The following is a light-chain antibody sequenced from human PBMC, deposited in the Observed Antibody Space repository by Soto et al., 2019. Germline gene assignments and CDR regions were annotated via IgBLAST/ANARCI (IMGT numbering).Light chain of an antibody. V-gene: IGKV3-11*01. J-gene: IGKJ2*01. CDR3: QQRSNWPPPMYT. CDR1: QSVSSY. CDR2: DAS. Sequence: EIVFTQSPATLSLSPGERATLSCRASQSVSSYLAWYQQKPGQAPRLLIYDASNRATGIPARFSGSGSGTDFTLTISSLEPEDFAVYYCQQRSNWPPPMYTFGQGTKLEIK.